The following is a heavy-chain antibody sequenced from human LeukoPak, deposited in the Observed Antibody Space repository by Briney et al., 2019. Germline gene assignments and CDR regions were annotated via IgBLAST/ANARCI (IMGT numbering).Heavy chain of an antibody. J-gene: IGHJ6*02. V-gene: IGHV3-48*03. CDR3: ATHSSSWTLGMDV. Sequence: GGSLRLSCAASGFTFSSYEMNWVRQAPGKGLEWVPYISSSGSTIYCADFVKGRFTISRDNAKNSLYLQMNSLRAEDTAVYYCATHSSSWTLGMDVWGQGTTVTVSS. D-gene: IGHD6-13*01. CDR2: ISSSGSTI. CDR1: GFTFSSYE.